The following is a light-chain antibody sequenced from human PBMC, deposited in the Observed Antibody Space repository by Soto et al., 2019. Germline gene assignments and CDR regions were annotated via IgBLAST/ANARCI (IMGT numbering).Light chain of an antibody. Sequence: DIQMTQSPSSLSASVGDRVTITCRASQSINSYLNWYQQKPGKAPKLLIYAASTLQSGVPSRFSGSGSGTDFTLTISSLQPEDFATYYCQQYNSYSFGQGTKVDI. CDR2: AAS. CDR3: QQYNSYS. V-gene: IGKV1-39*01. J-gene: IGKJ1*01. CDR1: QSINSY.